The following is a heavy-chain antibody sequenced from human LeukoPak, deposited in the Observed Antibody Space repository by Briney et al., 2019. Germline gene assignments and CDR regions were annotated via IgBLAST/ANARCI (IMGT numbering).Heavy chain of an antibody. CDR1: GFTFSSYD. Sequence: PGGSLRLSCAASGFTFSSYDMHWVRQAPGKGLEWVSDIAVAGDTDYPDSVRGRFTISRENAKNSLYLQMNSLRAGDTAVYYCATMRAAVGLENWGQGTLVTVSP. J-gene: IGHJ4*02. V-gene: IGHV3-13*04. D-gene: IGHD6-19*01. CDR2: IAVAGDT. CDR3: ATMRAAVGLEN.